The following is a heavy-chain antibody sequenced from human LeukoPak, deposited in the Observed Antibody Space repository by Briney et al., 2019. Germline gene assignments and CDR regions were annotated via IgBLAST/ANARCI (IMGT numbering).Heavy chain of an antibody. J-gene: IGHJ4*02. CDR1: GGTFKTYA. CDR3: TNTDPYGGHDY. D-gene: IGHD4/OR15-4a*01. Sequence: SVKVSCKAFGGTFKTYAISWVRQAHGQGLEWMGGIIPLLGTPDYAQKFQDKVTISADASTRTDYMELSSLRSVTTATYLFTNTDPYGGHDYWGQGTLLSVSS. CDR2: IIPLLGTP. V-gene: IGHV1-69*13.